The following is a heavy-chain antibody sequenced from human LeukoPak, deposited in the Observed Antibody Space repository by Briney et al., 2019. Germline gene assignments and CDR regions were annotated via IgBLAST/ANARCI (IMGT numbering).Heavy chain of an antibody. D-gene: IGHD4-17*01. CDR2: ISASGGNT. CDR1: GFTFSNYA. V-gene: IGHV3-23*01. J-gene: IGHJ5*02. CDR3: VKEYGDYGPDWFDP. Sequence: GASLRLSCAASGFTFSNYAMNWVRQAPGKGLEWVSGISASGGNTYYADSVKGRFTISRDNSKNTLYLQMHSLRAEDTAVYYCVKEYGDYGPDWFDPWGQGNLVTVSS.